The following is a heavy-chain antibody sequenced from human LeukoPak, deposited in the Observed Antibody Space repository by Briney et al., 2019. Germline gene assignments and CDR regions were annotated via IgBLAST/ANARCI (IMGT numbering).Heavy chain of an antibody. Sequence: GQTLRLSCAPARLTFSSCGMEWVRQAPGTVKERVAVISYDGSNKYYADSVKGRFTISRDNSKNTLYLQMNSLRAEDTAVYYCAKEGPIAVAGIDYWGQGTLVTVSS. V-gene: IGHV3-30*18. CDR3: AKEGPIAVAGIDY. J-gene: IGHJ4*02. CDR1: RLTFSSCG. CDR2: ISYDGSNK. D-gene: IGHD6-19*01.